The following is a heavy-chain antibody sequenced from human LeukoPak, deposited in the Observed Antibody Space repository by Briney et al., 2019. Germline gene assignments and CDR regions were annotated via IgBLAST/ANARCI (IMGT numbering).Heavy chain of an antibody. V-gene: IGHV1-2*02. J-gene: IGHJ6*03. Sequence: ASVKVSCKASGYTFTGYYMHWVRQAPGQGLEWMGWINPISGGTNYAQKFQGRVTMTRDTSTSTVYMELSSLRSEDTAVYYCARGPRITLVRGGQWYYYMDVWGKGTTVTISS. CDR1: GYTFTGYY. D-gene: IGHD3-10*01. CDR2: INPISGGT. CDR3: ARGPRITLVRGGQWYYYMDV.